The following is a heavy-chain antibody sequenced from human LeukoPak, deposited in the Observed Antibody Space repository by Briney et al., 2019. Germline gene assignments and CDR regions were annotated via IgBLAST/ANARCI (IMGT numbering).Heavy chain of an antibody. CDR3: ARVGSGNHRPDHFDY. CDR2: IYYSGST. D-gene: IGHD1-14*01. CDR1: RGSISSYY. J-gene: IGHJ4*02. V-gene: IGHV4-59*01. Sequence: SETLSLTCTVSRGSISSYYWTWIRQPPGKGLEWIGYIYYSGSTNYNPSLKSRVTISVDTSKNQFSLKLSSVTAADTAVYYCARVGSGNHRPDHFDYWGQGTLVTVSS.